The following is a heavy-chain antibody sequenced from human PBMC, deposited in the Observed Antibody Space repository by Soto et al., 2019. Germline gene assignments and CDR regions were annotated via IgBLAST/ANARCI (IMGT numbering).Heavy chain of an antibody. Sequence: EVQLVESGGGLIQPGGSLRLSCAVSGFTVSNNYMSWVRQAPGKGLEGASVIYSGGYTAYGDSVKGRFTISRDNSKNTLYLQMNSPGAGDPAVFFCGAPPGGGGYWGQGTLVTVSS. V-gene: IGHV3-53*01. CDR1: GFTVSNNY. J-gene: IGHJ4*02. CDR3: GAPPGGGGY. CDR2: IYSGGYT. D-gene: IGHD3-10*01.